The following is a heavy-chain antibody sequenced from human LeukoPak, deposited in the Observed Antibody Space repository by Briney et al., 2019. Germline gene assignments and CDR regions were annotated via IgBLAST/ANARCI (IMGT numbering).Heavy chain of an antibody. J-gene: IGHJ4*02. CDR2: IKQDGSEK. CDR3: ARGGRYYGSGSSEY. D-gene: IGHD3-10*01. CDR1: GLTFSSYW. V-gene: IGHV3-7*01. Sequence: GGSLRLSCAASGLTFSSYWMTWVRQAPGKGLEWVANIKQDGSEKYYVDSVKGRFTISRDNAKNSLHLQMNSLRAEDTAVYYCARGGRYYGSGSSEYWGQGTLVIVSS.